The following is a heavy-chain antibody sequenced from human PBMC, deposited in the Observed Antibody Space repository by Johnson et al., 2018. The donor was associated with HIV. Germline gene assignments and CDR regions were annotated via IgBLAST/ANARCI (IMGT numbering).Heavy chain of an antibody. D-gene: IGHD4-23*01. CDR3: AGGRGWVTLNAFDM. CDR1: GFTFSDFY. Sequence: QVQLVESGGGLVKPGGSLRLSCAVSGFTFSDFYMSWIRQAPGKGLEWVSYISSSGGTIYYADSVKGRFTISRDNAKNSLYLQMNRLRADDTAVYYCAGGRGWVTLNAFDMWVQGTLVTVSS. CDR2: ISSSGGTI. V-gene: IGHV3-11*04. J-gene: IGHJ3*02.